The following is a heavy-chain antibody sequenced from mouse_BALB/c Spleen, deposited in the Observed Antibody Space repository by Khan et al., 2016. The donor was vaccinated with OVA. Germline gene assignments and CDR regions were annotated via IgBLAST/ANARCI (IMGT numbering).Heavy chain of an antibody. CDR1: GYTFTTYW. V-gene: IGHV1-7*01. CDR3: TRDRIAY. Sequence: QVRLQQSGAELAKPGASVKMSCKASGYTFTTYWMHWVKQRPGRGLEWIGYINPTSGYTDYNEKFKDRATLSADKSSSTAYMQLSSLTSEDSAVYYCTRDRIAYWGQGTTLTVSS. J-gene: IGHJ2*01. CDR2: INPTSGYT.